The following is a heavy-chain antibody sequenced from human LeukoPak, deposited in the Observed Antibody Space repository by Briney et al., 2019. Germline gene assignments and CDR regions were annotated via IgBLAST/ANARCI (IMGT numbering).Heavy chain of an antibody. CDR2: INPNSGGT. Sequence: GASVKVSCKASGYTFTDYYIHWVRQAPGRGLEWMGWINPNSGGTKDAQKFQGRVIMTRDTSSNTAYMDLSSLRSDDTAVYYCARLGVLEAFDYWGQGTLVTVSS. CDR1: GYTFTDYY. CDR3: ARLGVLEAFDY. J-gene: IGHJ4*02. V-gene: IGHV1-2*02. D-gene: IGHD3-16*01.